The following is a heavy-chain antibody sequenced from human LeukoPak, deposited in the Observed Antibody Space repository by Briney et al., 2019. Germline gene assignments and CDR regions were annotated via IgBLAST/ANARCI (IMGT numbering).Heavy chain of an antibody. D-gene: IGHD6-19*01. CDR2: IYHSGST. CDR3: ARVSGGGWYHPFDY. V-gene: IGHV4-38-2*02. Sequence: PSETLSLTCTVSGYSISSGYYWGWIRQPPGKGLEWIGSIYHSGSTYYNPSLKSRVTISVDTSKNQFSLKLSSVTAADTAVYYCARVSGGGWYHPFDYWGQGTLVTVSS. J-gene: IGHJ4*02. CDR1: GYSISSGYY.